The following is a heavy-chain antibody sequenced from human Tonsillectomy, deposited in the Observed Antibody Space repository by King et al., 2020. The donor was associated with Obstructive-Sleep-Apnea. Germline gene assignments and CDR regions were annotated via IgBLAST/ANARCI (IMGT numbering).Heavy chain of an antibody. J-gene: IGHJ4*02. D-gene: IGHD1-26*01. CDR2: NSNRSETK. Sequence: VQLVESGGGLVQPGGSQRLSCAASGFTFSSYDMNWGRQAPGKGLEWLLYNSNRSETKYYADPVKGRFPISRANAKNSLYLQINSLRAEDTAVYYCARGWELLYFDYWGQGTLVTVSS. CDR3: ARGWELLYFDY. V-gene: IGHV3-48*04. CDR1: GFTFSSYD.